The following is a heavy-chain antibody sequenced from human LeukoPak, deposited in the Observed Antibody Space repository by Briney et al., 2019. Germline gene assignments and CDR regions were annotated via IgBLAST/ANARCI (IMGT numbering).Heavy chain of an antibody. CDR2: INSDGSST. CDR1: GFTFSRYW. V-gene: IGHV3-74*01. J-gene: IGHJ3*02. CDR3: ARDRLRGITDTSPCDAFDI. Sequence: GGSLRLSCAASGFTFSRYWMHWVRQAPGKGLVWVSRINSDGSSTSYADSVKGRFTISRDNARNTLYLQMNSLRPEDTAVFYCARDRLRGITDTSPCDAFDIWGQGTMVTVSS. D-gene: IGHD1-20*01.